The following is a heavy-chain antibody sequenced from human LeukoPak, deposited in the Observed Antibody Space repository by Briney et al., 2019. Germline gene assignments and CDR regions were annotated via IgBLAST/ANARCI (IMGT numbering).Heavy chain of an antibody. CDR2: IIPIFGTA. V-gene: IGHV1-69*13. Sequence: SVKVSCKASGGTFSSYAISWVRQAPGQGLEWMGGIIPIFGTANYAQKFQGRVTITADESTSTAYMELSSLRSEDTAVYYCARSIYMTLFRAPFDPWGQGTRVTFSS. CDR1: GGTFSSYA. J-gene: IGHJ5*02. CDR3: ARSIYMTLFRAPFDP. D-gene: IGHD3-10*01.